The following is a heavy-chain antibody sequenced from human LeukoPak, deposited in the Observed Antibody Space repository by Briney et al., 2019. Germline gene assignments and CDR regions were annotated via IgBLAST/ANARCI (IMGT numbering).Heavy chain of an antibody. J-gene: IGHJ4*02. V-gene: IGHV4-59*01. CDR1: GGSISTFY. Sequence: SETLSLTCTVSGGSISTFYWNWIRQPPGKGLEWIGYIYYRGSTSYNPSLKRRVNIAVDTSRNQFSLNLNSVTAADTAMYYCARGDAAMNLIRNWGQGTLVTVSS. CDR2: IYYRGST. D-gene: IGHD1-14*01. CDR3: ARGDAAMNLIRN.